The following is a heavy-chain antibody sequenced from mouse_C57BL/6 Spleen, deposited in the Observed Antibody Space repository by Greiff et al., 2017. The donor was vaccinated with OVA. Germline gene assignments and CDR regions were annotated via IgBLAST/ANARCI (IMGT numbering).Heavy chain of an antibody. CDR3: ARDRGDPFAY. V-gene: IGHV5-4*01. Sequence: EVQLVESGGGLVKPGGSLKLSCAASGFTFSSYAMSWVRQTPEKRLEWVATISDGGSYTYYPDNVKGRFTISRDNAKNNLYLQMSHLKSEDTAMYYCARDRGDPFAYWGQGTLVTVSA. CDR2: ISDGGSYT. J-gene: IGHJ3*01. CDR1: GFTFSSYA. D-gene: IGHD2-13*01.